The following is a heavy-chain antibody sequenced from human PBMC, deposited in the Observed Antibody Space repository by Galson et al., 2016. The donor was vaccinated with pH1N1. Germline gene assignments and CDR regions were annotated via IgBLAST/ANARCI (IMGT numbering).Heavy chain of an antibody. CDR3: ARDPNSGWYTDY. D-gene: IGHD6-19*01. V-gene: IGHV1-2*02. CDR2: INPNSGGT. J-gene: IGHJ4*02. Sequence: SVKVSCKASGYTFSGYYMHWVRQAPGQGLEWMGWINPNSGGTSYAPKFQGRVTMTRDTSISTGYMELSRLRSDDTAVYYCARDPNSGWYTDYWGQGTLVIVSS. CDR1: GYTFSGYY.